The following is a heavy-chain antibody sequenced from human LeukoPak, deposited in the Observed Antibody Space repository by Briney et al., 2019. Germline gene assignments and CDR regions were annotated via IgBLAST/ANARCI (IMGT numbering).Heavy chain of an antibody. CDR3: AKDTQGGELPTSDY. CDR2: ISYDGSKK. J-gene: IGHJ4*02. D-gene: IGHD1-26*01. CDR1: GFTFSSYA. Sequence: PGGSLRLSCAASGFTFSSYALYWVRQAPGKGLEWVAFISYDGSKKYYADSVKGRFTISRDNSKNTLYLQMNSLRAEDTAVYYCAKDTQGGELPTSDYWGQGTLVTVSS. V-gene: IGHV3-30-3*01.